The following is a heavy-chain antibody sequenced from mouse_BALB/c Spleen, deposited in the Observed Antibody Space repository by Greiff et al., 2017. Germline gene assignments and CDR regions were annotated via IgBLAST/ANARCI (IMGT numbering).Heavy chain of an antibody. V-gene: IGHV5-4*02. Sequence: EVQGVESGGGLVKPGGSLKLSCAASGFTFSDYYMYWVRQTPEKRLEWVATISDGGSYTYYPDSVKGRFTISRDNAKNNLYLQMSSLKSEDTAMYYCAREGDYDGIAYWGQGTLVTVSA. CDR3: AREGDYDGIAY. J-gene: IGHJ3*01. CDR1: GFTFSDYY. CDR2: ISDGGSYT. D-gene: IGHD2-4*01.